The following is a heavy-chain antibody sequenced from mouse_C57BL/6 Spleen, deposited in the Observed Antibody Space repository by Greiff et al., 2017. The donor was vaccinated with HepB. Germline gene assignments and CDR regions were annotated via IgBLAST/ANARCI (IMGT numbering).Heavy chain of an antibody. CDR2: ISTYYGDA. Sequence: QVQLKESGPELVRPGVSVKISCKGSGYTFTDYAMHWVKQSHAKSLEWIGVISTYYGDASYNQKLKDKATMTVDKASSTAYMELARLTSEDSAVYYCARFWYFDVWGTGTTVTVSS. CDR1: GYTFTDYA. V-gene: IGHV1-67*01. J-gene: IGHJ1*03. CDR3: ARFWYFDV.